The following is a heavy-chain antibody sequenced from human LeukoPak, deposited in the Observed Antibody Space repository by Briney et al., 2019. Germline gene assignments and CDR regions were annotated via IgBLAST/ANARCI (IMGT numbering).Heavy chain of an antibody. D-gene: IGHD6-6*01. CDR3: ARVNVAYASSSSVNLDY. CDR2: ISWDGFTT. CDR1: GFTFHDYS. J-gene: IGHJ4*02. Sequence: GGSLRLSCAASGFTFHDYSMHWVRQAPGRGLEWVSLISWDGFTTYYADSMKGRFTISRDNCRKSLYLEMSSLTAGDTALYYCARVNVAYASSSSVNLDYWGQGVLVTVSS. V-gene: IGHV3-43*01.